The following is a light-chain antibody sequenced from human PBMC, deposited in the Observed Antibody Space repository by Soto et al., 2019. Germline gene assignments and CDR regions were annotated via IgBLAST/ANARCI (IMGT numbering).Light chain of an antibody. CDR1: ETVRSNF. Sequence: DIVLTQSPGTLSLSPGQRATLSCRASETVRSNFLTWYQQKPGQAPRLLISGASTRATSIPDRFSGSGSGTDFTLTISRVESEDFAMYYCQQYGGSPLLTFGGGTKLEI. CDR3: QQYGGSPLLT. CDR2: GAS. V-gene: IGKV3-20*01. J-gene: IGKJ4*01.